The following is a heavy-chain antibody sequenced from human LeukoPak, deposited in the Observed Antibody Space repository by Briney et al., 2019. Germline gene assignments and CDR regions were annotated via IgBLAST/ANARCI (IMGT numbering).Heavy chain of an antibody. CDR3: ARELEDLYDSSGYINWFDP. CDR1: GYTFTVQY. Sequence: ASVKVSCKASGYTFTVQYIHWLRQAPGQGLEWMGWISAYNGNTNYAQKLQGRVTMTTDTSTSTAYMELRSLRSDDTAVYYCARELEDLYDSSGYINWFDPWGQGTLVTVSS. CDR2: ISAYNGNT. D-gene: IGHD3-22*01. J-gene: IGHJ5*02. V-gene: IGHV1-18*01.